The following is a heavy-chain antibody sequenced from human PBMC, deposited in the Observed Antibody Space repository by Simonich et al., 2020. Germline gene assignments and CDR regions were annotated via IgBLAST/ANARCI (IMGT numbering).Heavy chain of an antibody. D-gene: IGHD6-6*01. J-gene: IGHJ6*03. Sequence: QVQLVQSGAEVKKPGASVKVSCKASGYTFTGYYMHWVRQAPGQGLEWMGGLNPNSGGTNRAQKFQGRVTRARDTSISTADMELSRLRSDDTAVYYCARDRAARYYYYYYMDVWGKGTTVTVSS. CDR1: GYTFTGYY. V-gene: IGHV1-2*02. CDR2: LNPNSGGT. CDR3: ARDRAARYYYYYYMDV.